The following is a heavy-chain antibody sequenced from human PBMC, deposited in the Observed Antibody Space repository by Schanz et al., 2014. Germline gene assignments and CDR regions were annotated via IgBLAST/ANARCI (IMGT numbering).Heavy chain of an antibody. CDR1: GFPFSDYF. J-gene: IGHJ4*02. CDR2: IGNGGVTI. V-gene: IGHV3-11*01. CDR3: ARIGGSVLDD. Sequence: QVQLVDSGGGLVKPGGSLRLSCTASGFPFSDYFMAWIRQPPGRGLEWVSYIGNGGVTIYYADSVKGRFTISRDNSKNSLDLQMNSLRAEDTAVYYCARIGGSVLDDWAQGTLVTVSS. D-gene: IGHD3-10*01.